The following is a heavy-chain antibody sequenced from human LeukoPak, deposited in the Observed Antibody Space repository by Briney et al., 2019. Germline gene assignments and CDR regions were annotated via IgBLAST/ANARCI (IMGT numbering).Heavy chain of an antibody. CDR1: GYTFTGYY. CDR3: ARDDGIGSGSYSFDY. CDR2: INPNSGGT. J-gene: IGHJ4*02. Sequence: VASVKVSCKASGYTFTGYYMHWARQAPGQGLEWMGWINPNSGGTNYAQKFQGRVTMTRDTSISTAYMELSRLRSDDTAVYYCARDDGIGSGSYSFDYWGQGTLVTVSS. V-gene: IGHV1-2*02. D-gene: IGHD3-10*01.